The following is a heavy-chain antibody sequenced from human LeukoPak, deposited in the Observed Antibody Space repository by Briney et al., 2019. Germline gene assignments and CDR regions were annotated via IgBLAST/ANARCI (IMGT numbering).Heavy chain of an antibody. Sequence: SETLSLTCTVSGGSISSYYWSWIRQPPGKGLEWIGYIYYSGSTKYNPSLKSRVTISVDTSKNQVSLKLSSVTAADTAVYYCARGDYYYYYYMDVWGKGTTVTVSS. V-gene: IGHV4-59*01. CDR3: ARGDYYYYYYMDV. CDR2: IYYSGST. CDR1: GGSISSYY. D-gene: IGHD3-16*01. J-gene: IGHJ6*03.